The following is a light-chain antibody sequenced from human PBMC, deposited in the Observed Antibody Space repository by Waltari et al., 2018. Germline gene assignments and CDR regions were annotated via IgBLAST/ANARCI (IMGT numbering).Light chain of an antibody. CDR1: QSVSRN. CDR2: GAS. V-gene: IGKV3-15*01. Sequence: EIVMTQSPATLSVSPGERATLSCRASQSVSRNLAWYQQKPGQAPRLLSYGASTRATRIPARFSGSGSGTEFTLTISSLQSEDFAVYYCQQYNNWPPLTFGGGTKVEIK. CDR3: QQYNNWPPLT. J-gene: IGKJ4*01.